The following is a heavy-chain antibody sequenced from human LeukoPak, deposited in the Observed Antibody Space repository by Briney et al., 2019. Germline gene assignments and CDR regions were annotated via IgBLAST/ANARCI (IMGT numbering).Heavy chain of an antibody. CDR2: IKHEGSEQ. J-gene: IGHJ5*02. CDR1: GFSFSNYW. D-gene: IGHD6-19*01. CDR3: AGSRTAVTATLDP. Sequence: GGSLRLSCAASGFSFSNYWMSWVRQAPGKGLAGVANIKHEGSEQYYVGSVKGRFTISRDNAKNSLYLKMSSLRADDTAVYYCAGSRTAVTATLDPWGQGTLVTVSS. V-gene: IGHV3-7*01.